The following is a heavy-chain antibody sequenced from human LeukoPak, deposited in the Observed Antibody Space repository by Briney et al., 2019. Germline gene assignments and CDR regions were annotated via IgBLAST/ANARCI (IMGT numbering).Heavy chain of an antibody. J-gene: IGHJ6*02. CDR3: AKDLENYYYYGMDV. CDR2: ISYDGSNK. Sequence: GGSLRLSCAASGFTFSSYGMHWVRQAPGKGLEWVAVISYDGSNKYYADSVKGRFTISRDNSKNTLYLQMNSLRAEDTAVYYCAKDLENYYYYGMDVWGQGTTVTVSS. CDR1: GFTFSSYG. D-gene: IGHD3-3*01. V-gene: IGHV3-30*18.